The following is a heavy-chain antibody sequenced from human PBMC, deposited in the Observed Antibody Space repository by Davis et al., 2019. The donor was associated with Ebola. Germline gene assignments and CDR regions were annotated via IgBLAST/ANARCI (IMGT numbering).Heavy chain of an antibody. Sequence: GSLRLSCSVSGGSVGSDYWSWIRQSPGKGLEWIAFISNGGRTIYNQSLRGRVTISIDTSKNQFSLEVRSVTAADTAFYYCVRGSDAYKTGYWGQGTLVTVSS. V-gene: IGHV4-59*02. CDR2: ISNGGRT. CDR3: VRGSDAYKTGY. J-gene: IGHJ4*02. D-gene: IGHD5-24*01. CDR1: GGSVGSDY.